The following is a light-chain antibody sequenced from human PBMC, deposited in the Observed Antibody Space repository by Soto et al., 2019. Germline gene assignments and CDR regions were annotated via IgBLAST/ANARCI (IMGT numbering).Light chain of an antibody. CDR3: QQYGSSPSWT. CDR1: QSVSSSY. V-gene: IGKV3-20*01. Sequence: EVVLTQSTATLSLSPGARATLSRRASQSVSSSYLAWYQKKPGQAPRLXXYGASSRATGIPDRFSGSGSGTDFTFTISRLEPEDFAVYYCQQYGSSPSWTFGQGTNVDIK. CDR2: GAS. J-gene: IGKJ1*01.